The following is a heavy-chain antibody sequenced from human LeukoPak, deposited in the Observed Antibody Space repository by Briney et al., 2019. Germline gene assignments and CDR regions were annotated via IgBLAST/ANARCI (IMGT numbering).Heavy chain of an antibody. J-gene: IGHJ4*02. CDR3: ARLITIFGVVIRTFDY. CDR1: GGSFSGYY. CDR2: INHSGST. Sequence: PSETLSLTCAVYGGSFSGYYWSWLRQPPGKGLEWIGEINHSGSTNYNPSLKSRVTISVDTSKNQFSLKLSSVTAADTAVYYCARLITIFGVVIRTFDYWGQGTLVTVSS. V-gene: IGHV4-34*01. D-gene: IGHD3-3*01.